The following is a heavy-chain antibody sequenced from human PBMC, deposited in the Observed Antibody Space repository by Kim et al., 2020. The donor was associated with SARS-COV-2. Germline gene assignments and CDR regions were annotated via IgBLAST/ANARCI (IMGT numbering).Heavy chain of an antibody. V-gene: IGHV3-48*02. CDR2: ITKNSATI. CDR1: GFTFSAYD. D-gene: IGHD3-16*01. Sequence: GGSLRLSCATSGFTFSAYDMNWVRLPPGKGLEWLSFITKNSATIYYAYSEKGRFTVSRDNAKNTLYLQMNSLRDEDTGVYYCARDRGGGAFDIWGQGRMVTVSS. J-gene: IGHJ3*02. CDR3: ARDRGGGAFDI.